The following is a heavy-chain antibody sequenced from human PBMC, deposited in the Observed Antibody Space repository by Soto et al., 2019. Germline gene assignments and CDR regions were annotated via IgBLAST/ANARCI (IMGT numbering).Heavy chain of an antibody. Sequence: TLSLTCFVSGYFIGAGGYYWSWIRHHPGKGLEWIGSFYSSGSIIYNPSLRSRVSISGDMSTNQFSMSLTSVTAADTARYYCARMYSSGSGWFHPWGQGTLVTVSS. J-gene: IGHJ5*02. CDR3: ARMYSSGSGWFHP. D-gene: IGHD6-19*01. V-gene: IGHV4-31*02. CDR2: FYSSGSI. CDR1: GYFIGAGGYY.